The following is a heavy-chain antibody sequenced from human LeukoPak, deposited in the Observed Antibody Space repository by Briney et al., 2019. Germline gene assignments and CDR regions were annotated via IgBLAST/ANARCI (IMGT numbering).Heavy chain of an antibody. CDR2: IYTSGST. CDR1: GSISSYY. J-gene: IGHJ3*02. Sequence: SETLSLTCTVSGSISSYYWSWIRQPPGKGLEWIGYIYTSGSTNYNPSLKSRVTISVDTSKNQFSLDLTSVTAADTAVYYCARQKCTSTSCLTKNAFDIWGQGTMVTVSS. V-gene: IGHV4-4*09. D-gene: IGHD2-2*01. CDR3: ARQKCTSTSCLTKNAFDI.